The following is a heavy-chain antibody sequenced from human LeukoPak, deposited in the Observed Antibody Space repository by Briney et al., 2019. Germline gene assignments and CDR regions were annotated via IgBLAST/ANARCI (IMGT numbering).Heavy chain of an antibody. V-gene: IGHV4-34*01. Sequence: PSETLSLTCAVYGGSFSGYYWSWIRQPPGKGLEWIGEINHSGSTNYNPSLKSRVTISVDTSKNQFSLKLSSVTAADTAVYYCARGRSWFGGSPFDYWGQGTLVTVSS. J-gene: IGHJ4*02. D-gene: IGHD3-10*01. CDR1: GGSFSGYY. CDR3: ARGRSWFGGSPFDY. CDR2: INHSGST.